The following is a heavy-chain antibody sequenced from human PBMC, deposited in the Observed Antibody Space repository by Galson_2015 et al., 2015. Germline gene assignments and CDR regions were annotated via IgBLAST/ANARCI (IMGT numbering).Heavy chain of an antibody. V-gene: IGHV3-21*01. J-gene: IGHJ4*02. CDR3: ARLDRGLSYGFDY. D-gene: IGHD5-18*01. CDR1: GFTFSSYR. CDR2: ISSSSSYI. Sequence: SLRLSCAASGFTFSSYRMNWVRQAPGKGLEWVSSISSSSSYIYYADSVKGRFTISRDNAKNSLYLQMNSLRAEDTAVYYCARLDRGLSYGFDYWGQGTLVTVSS.